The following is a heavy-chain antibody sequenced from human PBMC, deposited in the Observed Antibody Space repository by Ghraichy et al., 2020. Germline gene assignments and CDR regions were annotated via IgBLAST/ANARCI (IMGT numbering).Heavy chain of an antibody. Sequence: GWLSARNATTNYARNLQGRVTMTTDTSTSTAYMELRSLRSDDTAVYYCARVPYYDSSGFVNLDYWGQGTLVTVSS. J-gene: IGHJ4*02. V-gene: IGHV1-18*01. D-gene: IGHD3-22*01. CDR2: LSARNATT. CDR3: ARVPYYDSSGFVNLDY.